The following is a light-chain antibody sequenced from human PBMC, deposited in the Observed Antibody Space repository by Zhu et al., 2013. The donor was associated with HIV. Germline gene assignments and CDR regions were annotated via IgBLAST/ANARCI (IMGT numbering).Light chain of an antibody. Sequence: QSVLTQPPSVSAAPGQKVTISCSGSSSNLGNNYVSWYQQLPGTAPKLLIYDNDKRPSGISDRFSGSKSGTSATLDITGLQAGDEAAYYCGTWDNNLSGVFWVFGGGTKLT. CDR1: SSNLGNNY. J-gene: IGLJ3*02. CDR3: GTWDNNLSGVFWV. CDR2: DND. V-gene: IGLV1-51*01.